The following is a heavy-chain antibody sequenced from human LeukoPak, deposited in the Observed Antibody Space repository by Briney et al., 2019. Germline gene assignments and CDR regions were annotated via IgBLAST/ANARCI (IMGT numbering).Heavy chain of an antibody. CDR1: GFTFSSYA. D-gene: IGHD6-13*01. CDR3: AKDKPRYSSSWYVRFDP. Sequence: GGPLRLSCAASGFTFSSYAMSWVRQAPGKGLEWVSAISGSGGSTYYADSVKGRFTISRDNSKNTLYLQMNSLRAEDTAVYYCAKDKPRYSSSWYVRFDPWGQGTLVTVSS. V-gene: IGHV3-23*01. J-gene: IGHJ5*02. CDR2: ISGSGGST.